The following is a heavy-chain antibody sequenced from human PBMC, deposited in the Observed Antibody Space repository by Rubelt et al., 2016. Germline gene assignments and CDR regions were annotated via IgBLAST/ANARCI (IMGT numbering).Heavy chain of an antibody. V-gene: IGHV3-23*01. Sequence: EVQLLESGGGLVQPGGSLRLSCAASGFTFSSYAMSWVRQAPGKGLEWVSAHSGSGGSTYYAASVKGRVTIFRDKSKNTLYLQMNSRGAEDTAVYYCAKGTGPRRGGTDYWGQGTLVTVSS. CDR3: AKGTGPRRGGTDY. D-gene: IGHD3/OR15-3a*01. J-gene: IGHJ4*02. CDR1: GFTFSSYA. CDR2: HSGSGGST.